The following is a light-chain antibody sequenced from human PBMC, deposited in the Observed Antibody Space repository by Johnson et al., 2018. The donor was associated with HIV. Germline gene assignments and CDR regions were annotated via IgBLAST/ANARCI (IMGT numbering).Light chain of an antibody. CDR2: DNN. CDR3: GTCDSSLSAGGV. CDR1: SSNIGNNY. V-gene: IGLV1-51*01. Sequence: QSVLSQPPSVSAAPGQRVTISCSGSSSNIGNNYVSWYQHLPGTAPKLLIYDNNKRPSGIPDRFSGSKSGTSATLGITGLQTGDEADYYCGTCDSSLSAGGVFGTGTKVTVL. J-gene: IGLJ1*01.